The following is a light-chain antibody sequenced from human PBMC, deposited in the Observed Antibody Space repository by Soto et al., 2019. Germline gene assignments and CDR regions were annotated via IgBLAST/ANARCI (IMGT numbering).Light chain of an antibody. V-gene: IGKV3-11*01. CDR3: PQRSNWPIT. Sequence: EIVLTQSPATLSLSPGERATLSCRASQSVSSYLAWYQQQHGQAPRLLIYDASTRAAGIPARFSGSGSGADYTLTTSSLEPEDFAVYYWPQRSNWPITFGQGPRLEIK. J-gene: IGKJ5*01. CDR1: QSVSSY. CDR2: DAS.